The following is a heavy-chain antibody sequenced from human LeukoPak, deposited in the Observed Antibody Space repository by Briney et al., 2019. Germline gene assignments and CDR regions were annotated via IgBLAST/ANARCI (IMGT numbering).Heavy chain of an antibody. CDR3: TTPAIAVAGTTDY. J-gene: IGHJ4*02. CDR2: IKSKTDGGTT. V-gene: IGHV3-15*01. D-gene: IGHD6-19*01. CDR1: GFTFSNAW. Sequence: PGGSLRLSCAASGFTFSNAWMSWVRQAPGKGLEWVGRIKSKTDGGTTDYAAPVKGRFTISRDDSKNTLYLQTNSLKTEDTAVYYCTTPAIAVAGTTDYWGQGTLVTVSS.